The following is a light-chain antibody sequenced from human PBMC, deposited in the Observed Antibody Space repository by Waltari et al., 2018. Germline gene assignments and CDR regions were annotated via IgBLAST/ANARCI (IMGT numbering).Light chain of an antibody. V-gene: IGLV2-23*02. CDR1: SRDVGPYKF. CDR2: EIN. CDR3: CSYVTGDTWV. J-gene: IGLJ3*02. Sequence: QSALTQHASVSGSPGQSITIPCTGSSRDVGPYKFVSWYQEHPGKAPKLMIYEINQRPAGISIRFSGSKFGNTAVLTISGLQTGDEADYYCCSYVTGDTWVFGGGTRVAVL.